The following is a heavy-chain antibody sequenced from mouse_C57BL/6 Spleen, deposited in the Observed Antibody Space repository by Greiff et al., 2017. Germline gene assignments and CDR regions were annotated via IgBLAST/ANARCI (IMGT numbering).Heavy chain of an antibody. CDR1: GYTFTGYW. Sequence: QVQLQQSGAELMKPGASVKLSCKATGYTFTGYWIEWVKQRPGHGLEWIGEILPGSGSTNYNEKFKGKATFTADTSSNTAYMQLSSLTTEDSAIYYCARRGRDYYGSSYAMDYWGQGTSVTVSS. J-gene: IGHJ4*01. V-gene: IGHV1-9*01. D-gene: IGHD1-1*01. CDR3: ARRGRDYYGSSYAMDY. CDR2: ILPGSGST.